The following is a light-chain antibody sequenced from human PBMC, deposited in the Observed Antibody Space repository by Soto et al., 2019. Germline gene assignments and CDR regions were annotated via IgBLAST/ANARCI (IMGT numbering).Light chain of an antibody. Sequence: QSALTQPASVSGSPDQPITISSTGSTNDIGSQNYVSWYQHVPGKAPTLLISDVGSRPSGVSDRFSGSKSANTASLTISGLRAEDEADYYCSSYADNRVLFGGGTKLTVL. CDR3: SSYADNRVL. J-gene: IGLJ2*01. V-gene: IGLV2-14*03. CDR2: DVG. CDR1: TNDIGSQNY.